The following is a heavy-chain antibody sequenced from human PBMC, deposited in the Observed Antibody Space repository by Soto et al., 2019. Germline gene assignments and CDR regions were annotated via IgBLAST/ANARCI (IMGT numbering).Heavy chain of an antibody. CDR2: IYPGDSDT. J-gene: IGHJ5*02. D-gene: IGHD2-2*01. CDR3: ARGVVVVPAATGSWFDP. Sequence: PGESLKISCKGSGYSFTSYWIGWVRQMPGKGLEWMGIIYPGDSDTRYSPSFQGQVTIAADKSISTAYLQWSSLKAPDTAMYYCARGVVVVPAATGSWFDPWGQGTLVTVSS. CDR1: GYSFTSYW. V-gene: IGHV5-51*01.